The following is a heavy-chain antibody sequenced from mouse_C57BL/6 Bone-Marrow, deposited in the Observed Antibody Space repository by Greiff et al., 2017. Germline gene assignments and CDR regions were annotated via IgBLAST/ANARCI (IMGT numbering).Heavy chain of an antibody. Sequence: VQLQQSGPELVKPGASVKLSCKASGYTFTSYDINWVKQRPGKGLEWIGWIYPRDGSTKYNEKFKGKATLTVDKSSSTAYMELRSLTSEDSAVYFWARRGYCGSLDYWGQGTSVTVSA. D-gene: IGHD1-1*01. J-gene: IGHJ4*01. CDR1: GYTFTSYD. CDR3: ARRGYCGSLDY. V-gene: IGHV1-85*01. CDR2: IYPRDGST.